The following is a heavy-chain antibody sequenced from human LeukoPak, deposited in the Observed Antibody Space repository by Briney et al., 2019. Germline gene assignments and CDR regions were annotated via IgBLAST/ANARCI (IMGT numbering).Heavy chain of an antibody. CDR1: GYTFTSYD. Sequence: GASVKVSCKASGYTFTSYDINWVRQATGQGLEWMGWMNPNSGNTGYAQKFQGRVTMTRNTSISTAYMELSSLRSEDTAVYYCVRRSSSWHAFDYFDYWGQGTLVTVSS. J-gene: IGHJ4*02. D-gene: IGHD6-13*01. V-gene: IGHV1-8*01. CDR3: VRRSSSWHAFDYFDY. CDR2: MNPNSGNT.